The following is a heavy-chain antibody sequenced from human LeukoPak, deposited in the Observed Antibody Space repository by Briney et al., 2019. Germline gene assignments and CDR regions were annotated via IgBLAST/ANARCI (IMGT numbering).Heavy chain of an antibody. V-gene: IGHV3-7*01. D-gene: IGHD6-13*01. Sequence: GGSLRLSCAASGFIFSSYWMSWVRQAPGKGLEWVANIKQDGSEKYYVDSVKGRFTISRDNAKNSLYLQMNSLRAEDTAVYYCARVTRHSSSWAYYYYMDVWGKGTTVTVSS. CDR3: ARVTRHSSSWAYYYYMDV. J-gene: IGHJ6*03. CDR1: GFIFSSYW. CDR2: IKQDGSEK.